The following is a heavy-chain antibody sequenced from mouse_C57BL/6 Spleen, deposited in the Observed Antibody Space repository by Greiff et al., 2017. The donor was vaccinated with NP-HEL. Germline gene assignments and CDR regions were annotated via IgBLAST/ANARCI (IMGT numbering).Heavy chain of an antibody. CDR3: TRDRGQLMLLPYAMDY. D-gene: IGHD3-2*02. V-gene: IGHV5-9-1*02. CDR1: GFTFSSYA. Sequence: EVQLVESGEGLVKPGGSLKLSCAASGFTFSSYAMSWVRQTPEKRLEWVAYISSGGYYIYYADTVKGRFTITRDNARNTLYLQMSSLKSQDTAMYYCTRDRGQLMLLPYAMDYWGQGTSVTVSS. J-gene: IGHJ4*01. CDR2: ISSGGYYI.